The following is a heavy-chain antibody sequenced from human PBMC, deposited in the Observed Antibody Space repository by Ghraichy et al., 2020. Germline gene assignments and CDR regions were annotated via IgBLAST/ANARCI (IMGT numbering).Heavy chain of an antibody. CDR3: AALWSGY. V-gene: IGHV3-7*01. CDR1: GLTFNNYW. Sequence: LSLTCAASGLTFNNYWMNWVRQAPGKGLEWVANIKQDGSEKYYVDSVKGRYTISRDNAKNSLYLQMSSLRAEDTAVYYCAALWSGYWGQGTLVTVSS. J-gene: IGHJ4*02. CDR2: IKQDGSEK. D-gene: IGHD3-10*02.